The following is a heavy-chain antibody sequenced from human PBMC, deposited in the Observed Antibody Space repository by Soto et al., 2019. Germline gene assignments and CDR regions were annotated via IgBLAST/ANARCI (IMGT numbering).Heavy chain of an antibody. CDR2: IYSGGNT. Sequence: EVQLVESGGGLVQPGGSLRLSCAASGFTVSSNHMSWVRQAPGKGLEWVSVIYSGGNTYYADSVKGRFTISRDTSKNTVSLQMNSLRAEDTAVYYXAXGLXRXVSAFDICGQGTMVTVSS. CDR3: AXGLXRXVSAFDI. D-gene: IGHD3-10*01. V-gene: IGHV3-66*01. CDR1: GFTVSSNH. J-gene: IGHJ3*02.